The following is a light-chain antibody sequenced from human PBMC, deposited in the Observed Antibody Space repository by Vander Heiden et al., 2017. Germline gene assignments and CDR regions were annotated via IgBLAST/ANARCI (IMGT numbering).Light chain of an antibody. Sequence: QSALTQPPSASGSLGQSVTISCTGTSSDIGGHIYVSCYQQPPGKAPKVIIFEVTKRPSGVPDRFSGSKSGNTASLTVSGLQAEDEADYYCISFAGNNKWVFGGGTKLTVL. CDR1: SSDIGGHIY. V-gene: IGLV2-8*01. J-gene: IGLJ3*02. CDR3: ISFAGNNKWV. CDR2: EVT.